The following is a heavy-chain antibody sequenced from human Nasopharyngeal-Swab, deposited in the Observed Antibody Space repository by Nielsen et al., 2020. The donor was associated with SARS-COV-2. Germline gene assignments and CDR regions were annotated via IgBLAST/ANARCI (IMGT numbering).Heavy chain of an antibody. Sequence: RQAPGKGLEWIGEINQSGGTYYNPSLKSRVTISVDTSKNQFSLKLSSVTAADTAVYYCARDGRRDGYNPFDYWGQGALVTVSS. CDR2: INQSGGT. J-gene: IGHJ4*02. D-gene: IGHD5-24*01. V-gene: IGHV4-34*09. CDR3: ARDGRRDGYNPFDY.